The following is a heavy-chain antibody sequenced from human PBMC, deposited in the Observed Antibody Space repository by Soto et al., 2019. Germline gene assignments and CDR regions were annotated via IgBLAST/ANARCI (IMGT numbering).Heavy chain of an antibody. Sequence: QEQVVESGGGVLQPGRSLRLSCAASGFTFSTHAMHWVRQAPGRGLEWVAIISYDGTTKDYADSVKGRFTISRDNSKNAVYLQMNSLRSEDTALYYCARDWRTAGTTGWFDPWGQGTLVTVSS. V-gene: IGHV3-30-3*01. J-gene: IGHJ5*02. CDR3: ARDWRTAGTTGWFDP. CDR2: ISYDGTTK. CDR1: GFTFSTHA. D-gene: IGHD6-13*01.